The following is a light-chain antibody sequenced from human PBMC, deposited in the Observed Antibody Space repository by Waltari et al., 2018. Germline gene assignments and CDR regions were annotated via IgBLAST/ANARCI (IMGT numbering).Light chain of an antibody. V-gene: IGLV1-44*01. J-gene: IGLJ1*01. CDR1: SSSIGSNT. CDR3: AAWDDSLNGYV. Sequence: QSVLTQSPSASGTPGQRVVISCSGSSSSIGSNTVNWYQQPPGTAPKLLIYSIKRWPSGVPDRFSGSKSGTSASLAISGLQSEDEADYYCAAWDDSLNGYVFGTGTKVTVL. CDR2: SIK.